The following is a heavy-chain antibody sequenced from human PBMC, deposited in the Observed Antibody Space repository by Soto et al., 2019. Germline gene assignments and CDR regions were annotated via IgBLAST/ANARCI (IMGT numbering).Heavy chain of an antibody. V-gene: IGHV4-39*01. D-gene: IGHD6-13*01. Sequence: PSETLSLTCTVSGGSISSSSYYWGWIRQPPGKGLEWIGSIYYSGSTYYNPSLKSRVTISVDTSKNQFSLKLSSVTAADTAVYYCARHGAIGKQQLGNYYYYGMDVWGQGTTVTVSS. J-gene: IGHJ6*02. CDR2: IYYSGST. CDR1: GGSISSSSYY. CDR3: ARHGAIGKQQLGNYYYYGMDV.